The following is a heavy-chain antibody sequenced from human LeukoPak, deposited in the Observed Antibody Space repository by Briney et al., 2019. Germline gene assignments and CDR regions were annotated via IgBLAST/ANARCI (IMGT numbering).Heavy chain of an antibody. V-gene: IGHV3-23*01. CDR3: AKGIVAANYYYYYMDV. Sequence: GGSLRLSCAASGFTFSSYAMSWVRQAPGKGLEWVSAISGSGGSTYYADSVKGRFTISRDNSKNTLYLQMNSLRAEDTAVYYCAKGIVAANYYYYYMDVWGKGTTVTVSS. CDR2: ISGSGGST. D-gene: IGHD5-12*01. CDR1: GFTFSSYA. J-gene: IGHJ6*03.